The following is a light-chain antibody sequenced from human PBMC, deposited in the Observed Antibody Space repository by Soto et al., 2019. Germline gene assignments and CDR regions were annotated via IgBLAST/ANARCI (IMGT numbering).Light chain of an antibody. J-gene: IGKJ1*01. CDR2: AAS. V-gene: IGKV1-39*01. Sequence: DIRMTQSPSSLSASVGDRVTITCRASQTITTSLCWYQQKPGKAPNLLIYAASTLQSGVPSRFSGSGSGTDFTLTISSLQPDDFATYYCQQYNSYSTFGQGTKVDIK. CDR3: QQYNSYST. CDR1: QTITTS.